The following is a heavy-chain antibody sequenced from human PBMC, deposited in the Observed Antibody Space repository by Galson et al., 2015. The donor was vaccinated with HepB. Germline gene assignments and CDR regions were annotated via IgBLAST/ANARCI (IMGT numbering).Heavy chain of an antibody. CDR2: INHSGST. J-gene: IGHJ4*02. Sequence: LSLTCAVYGGSFSGYYWSWIRQPPGKGLEWIGEINHSGSTNYNPSLKSRVTISVDTSKNQFSLKLSSVTAADTAVYYCARRASGNWGWAIDYWGQGTLVTVSS. D-gene: IGHD7-27*01. V-gene: IGHV4-34*01. CDR1: GGSFSGYY. CDR3: ARRASGNWGWAIDY.